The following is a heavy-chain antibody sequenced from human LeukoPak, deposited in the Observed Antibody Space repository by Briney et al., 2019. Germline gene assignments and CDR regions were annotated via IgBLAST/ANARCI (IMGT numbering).Heavy chain of an antibody. Sequence: ASVTVSCKASGYTFTRYDINWVRQAPGQGLEWMGWMNTKSGNTDHAQTFQGRVTITGDTSIRTVYMELSSLRSEDRALYFCARVDGSPDYWGQGTLVTVSS. V-gene: IGHV1-8*03. D-gene: IGHD2-15*01. CDR1: GYTFTRYD. CDR2: MNTKSGNT. J-gene: IGHJ4*02. CDR3: ARVDGSPDY.